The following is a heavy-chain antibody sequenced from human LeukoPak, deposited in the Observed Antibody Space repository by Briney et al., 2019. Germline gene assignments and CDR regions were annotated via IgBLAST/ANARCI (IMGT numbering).Heavy chain of an antibody. J-gene: IGHJ3*02. CDR2: IWYGGSNK. V-gene: IGHV3-33*01. Sequence: GRSLRLSCAASGFTFSSYGMHWVRQAPGKGLEWVAVIWYGGSNKYYADSVKGRFTISRDNSKNTLYLQMNSLRAEDTAVYYCARSDWFMYAFDIWGQGTMVTVSS. CDR3: ARSDWFMYAFDI. CDR1: GFTFSSYG. D-gene: IGHD3-9*01.